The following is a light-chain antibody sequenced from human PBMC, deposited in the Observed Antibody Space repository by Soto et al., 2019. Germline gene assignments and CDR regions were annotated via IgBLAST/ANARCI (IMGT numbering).Light chain of an antibody. CDR2: DND. CDR1: SSNIATNT. V-gene: IGLV1-44*01. J-gene: IGLJ3*02. Sequence: QSVLTQPPSASGTPGQSVTISCSGGSSNIATNTANWYQQLPGMAPKLLIYDNDQRSSGVPYRFSGSKSGTSASLAISGLQSEDEGDYYCAAWDDNFGVLFGGGTQLTVL. CDR3: AAWDDNFGVL.